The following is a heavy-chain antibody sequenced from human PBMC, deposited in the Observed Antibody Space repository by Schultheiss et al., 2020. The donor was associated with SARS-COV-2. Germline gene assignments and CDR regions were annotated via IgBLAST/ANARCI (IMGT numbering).Heavy chain of an antibody. V-gene: IGHV4-39*01. CDR1: DGSISSSSYY. D-gene: IGHD6-19*01. CDR2: IYYSGST. J-gene: IGHJ4*02. CDR3: ARRTGAAVADSIDY. Sequence: SETLSLTCTVSDGSISSSSYYWGWIRQPPGKGLEWIGSIYYSGSTYYNPSLKSRVTISVDTSKNQFSLKLSSVTAADTAVYYCARRTGAAVADSIDYWGQGTLVTVSS.